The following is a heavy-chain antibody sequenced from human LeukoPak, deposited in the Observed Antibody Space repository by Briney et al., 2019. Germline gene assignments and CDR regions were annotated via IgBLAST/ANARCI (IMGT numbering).Heavy chain of an antibody. D-gene: IGHD4-23*01. V-gene: IGHV3-74*01. Sequence: GGSLRLSCAVSGFTFSSYWMHWVRQAPGKGLVWVSRIDRDGSRINYADSVKGRFTISRDDGKNTLFLQMNSLRAEDAAVYYCVRGNDYGGPHYWGQGTLVTVSS. CDR1: GFTFSSYW. CDR3: VRGNDYGGPHY. CDR2: IDRDGSRI. J-gene: IGHJ4*02.